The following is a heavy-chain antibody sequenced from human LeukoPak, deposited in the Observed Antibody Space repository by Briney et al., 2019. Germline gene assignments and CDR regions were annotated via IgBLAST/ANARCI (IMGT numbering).Heavy chain of an antibody. CDR1: GFTFSDYY. J-gene: IGHJ4*02. Sequence: GGSLRLSCAASGFTFSDYYMSWIRQAPGKGLVWVSRINSDGSSTSYADSVKGRFTISRDNAKNTLYLQMNSLRAEDTAVYYCASNVRFGGDHWGQGTLVTVSS. CDR2: INSDGSST. V-gene: IGHV3-74*01. CDR3: ASNVRFGGDH. D-gene: IGHD3-10*01.